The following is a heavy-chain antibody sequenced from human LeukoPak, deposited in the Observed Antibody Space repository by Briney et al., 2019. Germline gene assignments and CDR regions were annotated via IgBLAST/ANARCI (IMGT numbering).Heavy chain of an antibody. CDR1: GDSISSGDYY. J-gene: IGHJ5*02. CDR2: ISSSGST. CDR3: ARVNGGARMLGGRRFDP. V-gene: IGHV4-61*02. D-gene: IGHD2-15*01. Sequence: SSETLSLTCTVSGDSISSGDYYWSWIRQPAGKGLEWIGRISSSGSTNYNPSLKSRVTISVDTSKNQFSLKLSSVTAADTAVYYCARVNGGARMLGGRRFDPWGQGTLVTVSS.